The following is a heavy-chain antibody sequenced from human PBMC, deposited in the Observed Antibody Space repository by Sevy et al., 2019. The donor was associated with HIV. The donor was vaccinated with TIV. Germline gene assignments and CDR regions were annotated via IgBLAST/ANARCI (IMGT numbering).Heavy chain of an antibody. J-gene: IGHJ6*02. Sequence: GGSLRLSCAASGFTFSSYSMNWVRQAPGKGLEWVSYISSSSSTIYYADSVKGRFTISRDNAKNSLYLQMNSLRDEDTAVYYCARDMEAYCGGDCYSPNYGMDVWGQGTTVTVSS. V-gene: IGHV3-48*02. CDR3: ARDMEAYCGGDCYSPNYGMDV. CDR2: ISSSSSTI. D-gene: IGHD2-21*02. CDR1: GFTFSSYS.